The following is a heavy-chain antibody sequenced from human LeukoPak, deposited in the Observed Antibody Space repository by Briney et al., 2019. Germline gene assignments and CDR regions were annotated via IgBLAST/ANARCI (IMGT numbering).Heavy chain of an antibody. CDR1: GFTFDDYT. J-gene: IGHJ6*04. D-gene: IGHD6-25*01. V-gene: IGHV3-43*01. CDR3: ARDGTPIHSSGWVYMDV. CDR2: I. Sequence: GGSLRLSCAASGFTFDDYTMHWVRQAPGKGLEWVSLIKGRFTISRDNAKNSLYLQMHSLRAEDTAVYYCARDGTPIHSSGWVYMDVWGKGTTVTISS.